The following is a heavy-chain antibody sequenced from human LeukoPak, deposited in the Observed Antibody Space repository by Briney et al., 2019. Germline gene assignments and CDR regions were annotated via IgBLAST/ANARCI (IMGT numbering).Heavy chain of an antibody. Sequence: PGGSLRLSCAASGFTFSDHYMSWIRQAPGKGLEWVSYISGSSHYTNTADSVKGRFTVSRDNAKNTLYLQMSSLRAEDTAVYYCATSSVWGGAFNIWGQGTMVTVSS. J-gene: IGHJ3*02. D-gene: IGHD3-16*01. CDR2: ISGSSHYT. CDR3: ATSSVWGGAFNI. V-gene: IGHV3-11*06. CDR1: GFTFSDHY.